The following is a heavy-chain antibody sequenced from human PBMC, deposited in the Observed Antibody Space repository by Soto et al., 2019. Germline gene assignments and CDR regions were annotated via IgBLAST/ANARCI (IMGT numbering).Heavy chain of an antibody. V-gene: IGHV4-4*02. CDR1: GGSISSSNW. Sequence: QVQLQESGPGLVKPSGTLSLTCAVSGGSISSSNWWSWVRQPPGKGLEWIGEIYHSGSTNYNPSLKSRVTISVDKSKHQSSLKLSSVTAADTAVYYCARDYMVRGVMRWFDPWGQGTLVTVSS. J-gene: IGHJ5*02. CDR2: IYHSGST. D-gene: IGHD3-10*01. CDR3: ARDYMVRGVMRWFDP.